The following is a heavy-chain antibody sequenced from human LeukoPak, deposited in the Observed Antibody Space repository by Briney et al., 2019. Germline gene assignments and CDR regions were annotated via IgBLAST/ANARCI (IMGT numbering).Heavy chain of an antibody. D-gene: IGHD6-13*01. J-gene: IGHJ4*02. V-gene: IGHV3-7*01. CDR1: GFTLSSYW. Sequence: PGGSLRLSCAASGFTLSSYWMSWVRQAPGKGLEWVANIKYDGSEKDYVDSGKGRFTISRDNAKNSLYLQMNSLRAEDTAVYYCARDIAPAGLFFDYWGQGTLVTVSS. CDR2: IKYDGSEK. CDR3: ARDIAPAGLFFDY.